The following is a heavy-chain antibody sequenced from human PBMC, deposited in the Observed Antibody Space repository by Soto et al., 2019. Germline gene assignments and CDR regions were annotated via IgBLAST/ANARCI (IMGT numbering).Heavy chain of an antibody. V-gene: IGHV1-18*01. D-gene: IGHD2-2*01. CDR2: ISAYNGNT. Sequence: ASVKVSCKASGYTFTSYGISWVRQAPGQGLEWMGWISAYNGNTNYAQKLQGRVTMTTDTSTSTAYMELRSLRSDDTAVYYCVPLCRYCSTTTPSWGQGTLVTVSS. CDR3: VPLCRYCSTTTPS. CDR1: GYTFTSYG. J-gene: IGHJ4*02.